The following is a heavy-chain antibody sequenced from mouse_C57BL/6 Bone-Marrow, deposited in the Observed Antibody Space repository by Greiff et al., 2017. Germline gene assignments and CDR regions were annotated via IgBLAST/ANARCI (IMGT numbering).Heavy chain of an antibody. J-gene: IGHJ2*01. Sequence: EVKLMESGPGLVKPSQSLSLTCSVTGYSITSGYYWNWIRQFPGNKLEWMGYISYDGSNNYNPSLKNRISITRDTSKNQFFLKLNSVTTEDTATYYCARGIYYYGSSSPFDYWGQGTTLTVSS. CDR2: ISYDGSN. CDR3: ARGIYYYGSSSPFDY. V-gene: IGHV3-6*01. D-gene: IGHD1-1*01. CDR1: GYSITSGYY.